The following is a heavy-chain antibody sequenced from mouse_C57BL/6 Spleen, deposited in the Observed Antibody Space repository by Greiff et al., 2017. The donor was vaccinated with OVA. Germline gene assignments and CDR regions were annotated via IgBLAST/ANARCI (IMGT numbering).Heavy chain of an antibody. CDR3: ASSSFAY. J-gene: IGHJ3*01. Sequence: VQLVESGPGLVAPSQSLSITCTVSGFSLTSYGVDWVRQSPGKGLEWLGVIWGVGSTKYNSSLKSRLSISKDNSKSQVFLKMNSLQTDDTARYYCASSSFAYWGQGTLVTVSA. D-gene: IGHD1-3*01. CDR2: IWGVGST. CDR1: GFSLTSYG. V-gene: IGHV2-6*01.